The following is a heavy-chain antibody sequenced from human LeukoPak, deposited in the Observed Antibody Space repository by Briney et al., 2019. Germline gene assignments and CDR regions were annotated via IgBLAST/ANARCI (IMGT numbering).Heavy chain of an antibody. CDR2: IIPILGIA. Sequence: SVKVSCKXSGGTFSSYTISWVRQAPGQGLEWMGRIIPILGIANYAQKFQGRVTITADKSTSTAYMELSSLRSEDTAVYYCARDGDYDFWSGYYKDGYYFDYWGQGTLVTVSS. CDR1: GGTFSSYT. V-gene: IGHV1-69*04. D-gene: IGHD3-3*01. J-gene: IGHJ4*02. CDR3: ARDGDYDFWSGYYKDGYYFDY.